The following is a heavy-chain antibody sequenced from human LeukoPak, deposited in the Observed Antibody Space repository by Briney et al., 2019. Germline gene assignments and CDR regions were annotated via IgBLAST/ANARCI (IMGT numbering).Heavy chain of an antibody. J-gene: IGHJ4*02. CDR1: GGSISSGDYY. D-gene: IGHD1-1*01. CDR3: ARKTTRFDY. V-gene: IGHV4-30-4*08. Sequence: SQTLSLTCTFSGGSISSGDYYWNWIRQPPGKGLEWIGDIYYSGSTYYNPSLKGRFTILVETSKNQFSLKLSSVTAADTAVYYCARKTTRFDYWGQGTLVTVSS. CDR2: IYYSGST.